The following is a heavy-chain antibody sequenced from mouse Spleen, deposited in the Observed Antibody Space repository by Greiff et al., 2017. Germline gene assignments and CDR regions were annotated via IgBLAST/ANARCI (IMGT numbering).Heavy chain of an antibody. V-gene: IGHV5-9*04. D-gene: IGHD3-3*01. CDR1: GFTFSSYA. Sequence: EVKVVESGGGLVKRGGSLKLSCAASGFTFSSYAMSWVRQTPEKRLEWVATISSGGGNTYYPDSVKGRFTISRDNAKNTLYLQMSSLKSEDTAMYYCARQSRALYYFDYWGQGTTLTVSS. CDR2: ISSGGGNT. J-gene: IGHJ2*01. CDR3: ARQSRALYYFDY.